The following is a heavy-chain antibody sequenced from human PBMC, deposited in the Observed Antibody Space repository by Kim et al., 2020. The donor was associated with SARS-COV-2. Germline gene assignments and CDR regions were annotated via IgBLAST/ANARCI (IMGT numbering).Heavy chain of an antibody. CDR2: IYYSGST. CDR1: GGSISSYY. J-gene: IGHJ4*02. CDR3: ASQTTVVREPNFDY. D-gene: IGHD4-17*01. Sequence: SETLSLTCTVSGGSISSYYWSWIRQPPGKGLEWIGYIYYSGSTNYNPSLKSRVTISVDTSKNQFSLKLSSVTAADTAVYYCASQTTVVREPNFDYWGQGTLVTVSS. V-gene: IGHV4-59*13.